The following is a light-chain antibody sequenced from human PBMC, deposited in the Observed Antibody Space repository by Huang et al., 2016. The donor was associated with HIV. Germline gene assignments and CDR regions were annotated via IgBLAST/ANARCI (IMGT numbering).Light chain of an antibody. CDR1: QSVLYSSNNKNY. V-gene: IGKV4-1*01. CDR3: QQYYSTRT. CDR2: WAS. Sequence: DIVMTQSPDSLAVSLGERATINCKSSQSVLYSSNNKNYLTWYQQEPGQPPKLLIYWASTREAGVPDRCSGSGTGTDFTLTISSLQAEDVAVYYCQQYYSTRTFGQGTKVEIK. J-gene: IGKJ1*01.